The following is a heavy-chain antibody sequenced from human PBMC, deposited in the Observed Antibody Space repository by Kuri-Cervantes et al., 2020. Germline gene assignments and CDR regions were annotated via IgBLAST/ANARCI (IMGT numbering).Heavy chain of an antibody. CDR3: AKDMSYDILTGPQHYYYGMDV. Sequence: GGSLRLSCAASGFTFSSYAMHWVRQAPGKGLEWVAVISYDGSNKYYADSVKGRFTISRDNAKNSLYLQMNSLRAEDTALYYCAKDMSYDILTGPQHYYYGMDVWGQGTTVTVSS. CDR1: GFTFSSYA. V-gene: IGHV3-30-3*01. D-gene: IGHD3-9*01. CDR2: ISYDGSNK. J-gene: IGHJ6*02.